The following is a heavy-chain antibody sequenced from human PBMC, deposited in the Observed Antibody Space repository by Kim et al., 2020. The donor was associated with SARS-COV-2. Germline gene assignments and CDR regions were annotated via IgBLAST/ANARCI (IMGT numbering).Heavy chain of an antibody. Sequence: VKGRFTSSRDKSKNALYMQMNSLRAEDTAVYYCAKDHDHYYEIVRVFHFWGQGTLVTVSS. CDR3: AKDHDHYYEIVRVFHF. J-gene: IGHJ4*02. V-gene: IGHV3-23*01. D-gene: IGHD3-22*01.